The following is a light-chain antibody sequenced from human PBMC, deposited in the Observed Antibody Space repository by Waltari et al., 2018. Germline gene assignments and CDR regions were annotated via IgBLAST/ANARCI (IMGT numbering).Light chain of an antibody. CDR2: KAT. V-gene: IGLV8-61*01. CDR3: ALYMGSGIWV. J-gene: IGLJ3*02. CDR1: SGSLSTTSY. Sequence: QTVVTQEPSLSVSPGGTVTLTCALSSGSLSTTSYATWYQQTPGQAPRTLVYKATAGSPGVPDRFSGSILGNTAALTITGAQADDESDYYCALYMGSGIWVFGGGTRLTVL.